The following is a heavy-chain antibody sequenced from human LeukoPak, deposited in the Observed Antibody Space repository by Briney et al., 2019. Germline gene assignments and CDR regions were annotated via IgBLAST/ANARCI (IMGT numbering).Heavy chain of an antibody. CDR1: GFTFSTYA. V-gene: IGHV3-23*01. D-gene: IGHD5-12*01. Sequence: GGSLRLSCAASGFTFSTYAMSWVRQAPGKGLEWVSTITGSGGTTYYADSVKGRFTISRDNSKNTVYLQMNSLRAEDAAVFYCATTPCDTTSCPFSGYDRRLYYFDYWGQGSLVTVSS. CDR2: ITGSGGTT. CDR3: ATTPCDTTSCPFSGYDRRLYYFDY. J-gene: IGHJ4*02.